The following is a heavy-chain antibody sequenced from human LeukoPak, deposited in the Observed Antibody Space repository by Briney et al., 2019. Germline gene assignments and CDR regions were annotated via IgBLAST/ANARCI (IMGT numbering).Heavy chain of an antibody. J-gene: IGHJ4*02. D-gene: IGHD6-19*01. V-gene: IGHV3-23*01. Sequence: GGSLRLSCAASGFTFSSNAMTWVRQAPGKGLEWVSGISGSGGSTYSADSVRGRFTISRDNSKNTLYLEMNSLRVEDTAMYYCAKNFEEWLVRLDCRGQGTLVTVSS. CDR2: ISGSGGST. CDR1: GFTFSSNA. CDR3: AKNFEEWLVRLDC.